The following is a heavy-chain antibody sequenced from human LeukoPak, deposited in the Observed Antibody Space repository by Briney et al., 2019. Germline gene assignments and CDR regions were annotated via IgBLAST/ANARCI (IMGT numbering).Heavy chain of an antibody. V-gene: IGHV3-74*01. CDR1: GFTFSPYW. D-gene: IGHD2-2*02. J-gene: IGHJ4*02. CDR3: ARGTALQDY. CDR2: INSDGTIT. Sequence: PGGSLRLSCAASGFTFSPYWMHWVRQVPGKGLVWVSGINSDGTITHYADSVKGRFTVSRDNAQDTLYLQMNSLRAEDTAVYYCARGTALQDYWGQGTLVTVSS.